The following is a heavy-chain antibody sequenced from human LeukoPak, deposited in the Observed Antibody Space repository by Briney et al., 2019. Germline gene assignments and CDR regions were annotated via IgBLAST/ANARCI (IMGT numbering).Heavy chain of an antibody. Sequence: SETLSLTCTVSGGSISSYYWSWIRQPPGKGLEWIGYIYYSGSTIYNPSLKSRVTISVDTSKNQFSLKLNSVTAADTAVYYCARTMYSSSWEYYYYYYMDVWGKGTTVTVSS. CDR2: IYYSGST. CDR1: GGSISSYY. V-gene: IGHV4-59*01. D-gene: IGHD6-13*01. CDR3: ARTMYSSSWEYYYYYYMDV. J-gene: IGHJ6*03.